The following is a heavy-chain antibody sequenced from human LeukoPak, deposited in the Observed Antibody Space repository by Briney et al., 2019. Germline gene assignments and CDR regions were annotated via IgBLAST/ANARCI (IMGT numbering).Heavy chain of an antibody. Sequence: ASVKVSCKASGYTFTSYYMHWVRQAPGQGLEWMGIINPSGGSTSYAQKFQGRVTMTRDTPTSTVYMELSSLRSEDTAVYYCAREMDNYGSGSYFGNAFDIWGQGTMVTVSS. CDR3: AREMDNYGSGSYFGNAFDI. V-gene: IGHV1-46*01. D-gene: IGHD3-10*01. J-gene: IGHJ3*02. CDR2: INPSGGST. CDR1: GYTFTSYY.